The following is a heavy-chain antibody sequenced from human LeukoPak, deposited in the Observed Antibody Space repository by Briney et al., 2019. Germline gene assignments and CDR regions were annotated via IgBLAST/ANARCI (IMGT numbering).Heavy chain of an antibody. V-gene: IGHV4-31*03. Sequence: SETLSLTCTVSGGSISSGGYYWSWICQHPGKGLEWIGYIYYSGSTYYNPSLKSRATISVDMSKNQFSLKLSSVTAADTAVYYCARDPGGRNWFDPWGLGTLVTVSS. CDR1: GGSISSGGYY. D-gene: IGHD3-10*01. CDR3: ARDPGGRNWFDP. CDR2: IYYSGST. J-gene: IGHJ5*02.